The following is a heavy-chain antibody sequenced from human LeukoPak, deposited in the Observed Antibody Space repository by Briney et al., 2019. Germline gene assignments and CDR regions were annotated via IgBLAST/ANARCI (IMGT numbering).Heavy chain of an antibody. CDR2: ISESGGRT. J-gene: IGHJ4*02. CDR3: AKGRRAPLVGTITKSWIDY. CDR1: RFTFNNYV. D-gene: IGHD1-7*01. V-gene: IGHV3-23*01. Sequence: GGSLRLSCAASRFTFNNYVMNWLRQAPEKALEGVSTISESGGRTYYADSVKGRFTISRDNSKNTLYLQMHGLRADDTAVYYCAKGRRAPLVGTITKSWIDYWGQGTLVAVSS.